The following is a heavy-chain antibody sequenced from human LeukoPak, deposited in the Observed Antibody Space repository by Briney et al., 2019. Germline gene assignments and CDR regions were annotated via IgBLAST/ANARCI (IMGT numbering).Heavy chain of an antibody. V-gene: IGHV3-53*01. J-gene: IGHJ4*02. CDR1: GLTFSTSW. D-gene: IGHD3-22*01. Sequence: GSLLLSCAASGLTFSTSWMTWVRQAPGKGLEWGSVIYSNNSTFYADSVKGRFTISRDNSKNTLYLQMNSLRAEDTAVYYCAKGITVMMVAPGYWGEGPLVTVSS. CDR3: AKGITVMMVAPGY. CDR2: IYSNNST.